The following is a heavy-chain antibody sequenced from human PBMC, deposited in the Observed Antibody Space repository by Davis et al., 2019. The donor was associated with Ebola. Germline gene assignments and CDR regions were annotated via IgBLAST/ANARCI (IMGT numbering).Heavy chain of an antibody. CDR2: MSHSSNTI. V-gene: IGHV3-48*02. D-gene: IGHD3-9*01. J-gene: IGHJ6*02. CDR3: ARDHLPYDILVDYYYGMDV. Sequence: GGSLRLSCAASGFTFSSYGMHWVRQAPGKGLEWVSYMSHSSNTIYYADSVKGRFTISRDNAKNSLFLQMNNLRDEDTAVYYCARDHLPYDILVDYYYGMDVWGQGTTVTVSS. CDR1: GFTFSSYG.